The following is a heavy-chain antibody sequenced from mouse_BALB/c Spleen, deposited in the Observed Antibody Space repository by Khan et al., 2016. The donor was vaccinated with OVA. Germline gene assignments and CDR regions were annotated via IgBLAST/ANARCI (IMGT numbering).Heavy chain of an antibody. D-gene: IGHD1-1*01. CDR3: AKFTPDYYSMDY. V-gene: IGHV2-3*01. J-gene: IGHJ4*01. CDR2: IWGDGST. Sequence: QVQLKQSGPGLVAPSQSLSITCTVSGFSLNSYGVNWVRQPPGKGLEWLGVIWGDGSTNYHSALKSRLIISKDNSKSLVFLKLNSLQTDDTATYYCAKFTPDYYSMDYWGQGTSVTVSS. CDR1: GFSLNSYG.